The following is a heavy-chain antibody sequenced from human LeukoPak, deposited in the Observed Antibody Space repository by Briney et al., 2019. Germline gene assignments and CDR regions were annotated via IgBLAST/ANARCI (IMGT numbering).Heavy chain of an antibody. CDR2: ISTDGSST. D-gene: IGHD2/OR15-2a*01. V-gene: IGHV3-74*01. Sequence: PGGSLRLSCAASGFTFSRYWMHWLRQAPGKGLVWVSRISTDGSSTSYADSVKGRFTISRDNGKNTLYPQMNSLRAEDTAVYYCASYLTSIPSGMDVWGQGTTVTVSS. CDR1: GFTFSRYW. J-gene: IGHJ6*02. CDR3: ASYLTSIPSGMDV.